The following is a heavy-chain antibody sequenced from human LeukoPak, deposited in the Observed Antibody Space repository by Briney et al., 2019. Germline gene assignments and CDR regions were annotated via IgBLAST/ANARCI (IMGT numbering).Heavy chain of an antibody. Sequence: GGSLRLSCAASGFTFSSYGMHWVRQAPGKGLEWVAFIRYDGSNKYYADSVKGRFTISRDNSKNTLYLQMNSLRAEDTAVYYCAKVISLWHDVFDIWGQGTMVTVSS. D-gene: IGHD3-10*01. V-gene: IGHV3-30*02. CDR1: GFTFSSYG. CDR3: AKVISLWHDVFDI. J-gene: IGHJ3*02. CDR2: IRYDGSNK.